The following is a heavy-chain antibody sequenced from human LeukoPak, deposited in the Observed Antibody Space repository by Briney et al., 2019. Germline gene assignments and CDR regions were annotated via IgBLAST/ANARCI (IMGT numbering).Heavy chain of an antibody. J-gene: IGHJ4*02. CDR2: INHSGST. CDR1: GGSFSGYY. V-gene: IGHV4-34*01. D-gene: IGHD3-10*01. Sequence: SETLSLTCAVYGGSFSGYYWSWIRQPPGKGLEWIGEINHSGSTNYNPSLKSRVTISVDTSKNQFSLKLSSVTAADTAVYYCARELRYSYGSGSSGWPTYFDYWGQGTLVTVSS. CDR3: ARELRYSYGSGSSGWPTYFDY.